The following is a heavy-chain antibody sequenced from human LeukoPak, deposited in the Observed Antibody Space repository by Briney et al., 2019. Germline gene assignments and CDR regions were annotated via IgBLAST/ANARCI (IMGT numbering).Heavy chain of an antibody. D-gene: IGHD1-26*01. CDR3: ATDPDHIVGATTADY. Sequence: GGSLRLSCAASGFTFSSYAMNWVRQAPGKGLEWVSVIGGRRSYTHYADSVKGRCTISRDNSKNTLYLQMNSLRAEDTAVYYCATDPDHIVGATTADYWGQGTLVTVSS. V-gene: IGHV3-23*01. J-gene: IGHJ4*02. CDR2: IGGRRSYT. CDR1: GFTFSSYA.